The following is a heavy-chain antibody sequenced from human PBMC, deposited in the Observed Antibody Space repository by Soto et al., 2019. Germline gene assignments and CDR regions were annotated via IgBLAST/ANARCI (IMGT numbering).Heavy chain of an antibody. CDR1: GGSMRNYF. CDR3: AAGEASSRNLAPYYLDF. J-gene: IGHJ4*02. Sequence: SGTLSLTCTVSGGSMRNYFWTWIRQPPGKGLEWIGYIHYSGTTSFFPSYNPSLRSRVTISEDTSKNQFSLKLLSVTTADTAVYFCAAGEASSRNLAPYYLDFWGQGTLVTVSS. D-gene: IGHD6-13*01. V-gene: IGHV4-59*01. CDR2: IHYSGTT.